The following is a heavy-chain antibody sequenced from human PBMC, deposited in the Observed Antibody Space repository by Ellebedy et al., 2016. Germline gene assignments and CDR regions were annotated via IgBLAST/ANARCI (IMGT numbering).Heavy chain of an antibody. CDR2: IKQDGSEK. D-gene: IGHD6-19*01. Sequence: GESLKISXAASGFTFSSYWMSWVRQAPGKGLEWVANIKQDGSEKYYVDSVKGRFTISRDNAKNSLYLQMNSLRAEDTAVYYCGVAGDYWGQGTLVTVSS. J-gene: IGHJ4*02. CDR1: GFTFSSYW. CDR3: GVAGDY. V-gene: IGHV3-7*02.